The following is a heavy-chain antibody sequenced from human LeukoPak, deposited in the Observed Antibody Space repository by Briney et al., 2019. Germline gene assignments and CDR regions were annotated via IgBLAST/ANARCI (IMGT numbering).Heavy chain of an antibody. J-gene: IGHJ6*02. CDR3: ARDRTPGPYYYYGMDV. CDR2: INPSGGST. V-gene: IGHV1-46*01. D-gene: IGHD1-14*01. CDR1: GYTFTSYY. Sequence: ASVKVSCKASGYTFTSYYMHWVRQAPGQGLEWMGIINPSGGSTSYAQKFQGRVTMTRDTSTSTVYMELSSLRSEDTAVYYCARDRTPGPYYYYGMDVWGQGTTVTVSS.